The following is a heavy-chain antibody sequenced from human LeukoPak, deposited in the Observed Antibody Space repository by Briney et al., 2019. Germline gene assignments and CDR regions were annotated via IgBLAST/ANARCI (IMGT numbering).Heavy chain of an antibody. D-gene: IGHD2-2*01. CDR1: GVTFSSYG. J-gene: IGHJ6*02. Sequence: GASVKVSCKASGVTFSSYGISWVRQAPGQGLEWMGIILSIVGIAYYAQKVKGRVTISADNSTSTAYMELSSLRSEDTAVYYCARAGPIPYCTSTSCYGNTVYYYGMDVWGQGTPVTVSS. CDR3: ARAGPIPYCTSTSCYGNTVYYYGMDV. V-gene: IGHV1-69*04. CDR2: ILSIVGIA.